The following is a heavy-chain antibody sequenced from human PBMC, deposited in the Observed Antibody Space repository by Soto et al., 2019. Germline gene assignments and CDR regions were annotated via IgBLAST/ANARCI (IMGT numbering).Heavy chain of an antibody. CDR2: INGVGSST. J-gene: IGHJ6*02. Sequence: GGSLRLSCAASGFSFDTYWMHWVRQAPGKGLVWVSRINGVGSSTSYADFVKGRVTISRDNAKNTLYLQMNSLRAEDTAVYYCARVAGGHGLDVWGQGXTVTVYS. CDR3: ARVAGGHGLDV. CDR1: GFSFDTYW. V-gene: IGHV3-74*01. D-gene: IGHD3-10*01.